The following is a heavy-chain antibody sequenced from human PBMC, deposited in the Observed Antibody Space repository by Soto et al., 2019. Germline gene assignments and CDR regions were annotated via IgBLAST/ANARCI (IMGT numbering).Heavy chain of an antibody. CDR3: ERSIDVGTTLDY. D-gene: IGHD2-21*02. CDR1: GYTFTSYA. CDR2: INDGNGNT. Sequence: QVQLVQSGAEEKKPGASVKVSCKASGYTFTSYAMHWVRQAPGQRLEWMGWINDGNGNTKYSQKFQGRVNITRATYARTTYMELGGLRSDDTAVYYGERSIDVGTTLDYWGQGTLVTVSS. J-gene: IGHJ4*02. V-gene: IGHV1-3*05.